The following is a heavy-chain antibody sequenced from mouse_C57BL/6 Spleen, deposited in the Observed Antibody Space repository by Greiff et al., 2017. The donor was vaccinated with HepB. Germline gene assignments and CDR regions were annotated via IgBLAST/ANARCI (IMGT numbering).Heavy chain of an antibody. V-gene: IGHV14-4*01. D-gene: IGHD2-1*01. CDR1: GFNIKDDY. Sequence: EVQLQQSGAELVRPGASVKLSCTASGFNIKDDYMHWVKQRPEQGLEWIGWIDPENGDTEYASKFQGKATITADTSYNTAYLQLSSLTSEDTSVYYCTRDYGIRWFAYWGQGTLVTVSA. CDR2: IDPENGDT. J-gene: IGHJ3*01. CDR3: TRDYGIRWFAY.